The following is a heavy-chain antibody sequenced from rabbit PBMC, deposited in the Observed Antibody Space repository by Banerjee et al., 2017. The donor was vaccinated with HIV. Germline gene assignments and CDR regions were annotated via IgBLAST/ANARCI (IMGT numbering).Heavy chain of an antibody. Sequence: QSLEESGGDLVKPGASLTLTCTASGFSFSSSYYMCWVRQAPGKGLEWIGYIDPVFGSTYYASGVNGRFTISSHNAQNTLYLQLNSLTAADTATYFCVRDAYASSSGYLGAFDPWGQGTLVTVS. CDR3: VRDAYASSSGYLGAFDP. D-gene: IGHD1-1*01. J-gene: IGHJ2*01. V-gene: IGHV1S40*01. CDR1: GFSFSSSYY. CDR2: IDPVFGST.